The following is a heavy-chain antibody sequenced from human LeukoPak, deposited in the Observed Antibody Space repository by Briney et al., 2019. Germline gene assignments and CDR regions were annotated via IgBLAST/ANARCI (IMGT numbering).Heavy chain of an antibody. CDR3: SWSGEAD. D-gene: IGHD3-3*01. J-gene: IGHJ4*02. Sequence: GGSLRLSCAASGFSLRTNWMTWVRQAPGKGLEWVADIKKDGSERFYVDSVKGRFTISKDNAKNSVYLQMDSLRVEDTGVYYCSWSGEADWGQGTLVTVSS. CDR2: IKKDGSER. V-gene: IGHV3-7*01. CDR1: GFSLRTNW.